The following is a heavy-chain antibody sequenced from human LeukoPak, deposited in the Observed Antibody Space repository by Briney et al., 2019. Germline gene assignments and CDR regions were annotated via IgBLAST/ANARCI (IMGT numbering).Heavy chain of an antibody. CDR2: IYNSGST. D-gene: IGHD6-13*01. CDR3: ARAGSSSWQTFDY. V-gene: IGHV4-59*01. Sequence: SETLSLTCTVSGGSISTYYWSWIRKPPGKGLEWIGHIYNSGSTNYSPSLKSRVTISVDTSKNQFSLKLSSVTAADTAVYYCARAGSSSWQTFDYWGQGTLVTVSS. J-gene: IGHJ4*02. CDR1: GGSISTYY.